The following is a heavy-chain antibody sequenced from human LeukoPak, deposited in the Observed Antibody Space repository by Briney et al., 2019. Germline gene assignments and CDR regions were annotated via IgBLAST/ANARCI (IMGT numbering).Heavy chain of an antibody. V-gene: IGHV1-18*01. D-gene: IGHD2-8*01. Sequence: ASVKVSCKASGYTFTSYGISWVRQAPGQGLEWMGWISGYKGSTKYSQNLQGRVTMTTDTSTSTAYMELRSLRSDDTAMYYCARDWEGTDGDFQIRVVDYYMDVWGKGTTVTVSS. J-gene: IGHJ6*03. CDR1: GYTFTSYG. CDR3: ARDWEGTDGDFQIRVVDYYMDV. CDR2: ISGYKGST.